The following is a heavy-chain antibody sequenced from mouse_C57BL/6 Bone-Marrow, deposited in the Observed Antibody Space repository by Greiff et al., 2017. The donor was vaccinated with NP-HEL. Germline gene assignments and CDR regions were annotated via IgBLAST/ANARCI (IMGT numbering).Heavy chain of an antibody. CDR1: GYTFTSYW. CDR2: IYPGSGST. Sequence: QVHVKQPGAELVKPGASVKMSCKASGYTFTSYWITWVKQRPGQGLEWIGDIYPGSGSTNYNEKFKSKATLTVDTSSSTAYMQLSSLTSEDSAVYYCAGNWVSFDYWGQGTTLTVSS. CDR3: AGNWVSFDY. V-gene: IGHV1-55*01. D-gene: IGHD4-1*01. J-gene: IGHJ2*01.